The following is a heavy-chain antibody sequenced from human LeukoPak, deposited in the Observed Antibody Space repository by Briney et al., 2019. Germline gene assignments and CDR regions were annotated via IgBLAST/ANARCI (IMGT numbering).Heavy chain of an antibody. J-gene: IGHJ3*01. D-gene: IGHD6-19*01. CDR2: IYYSGST. Sequence: SGTLSLTCTVSGGSISSNNYYWGWIRQPPGKGLEWIGSIYYSGSTYYNPSLKSRVTISVDTSKNQFSLKLNSVTAADTAVFYCASSTWYSSGPSFWGQGTMVTVSS. CDR1: GGSISSNNYY. V-gene: IGHV4-39*07. CDR3: ASSTWYSSGPSF.